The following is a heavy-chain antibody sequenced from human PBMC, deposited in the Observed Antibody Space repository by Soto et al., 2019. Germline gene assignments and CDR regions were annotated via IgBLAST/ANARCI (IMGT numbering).Heavy chain of an antibody. D-gene: IGHD2-21*02. CDR1: GYTFTNFG. J-gene: IGHJ4*02. V-gene: IGHV1-18*01. CDR2: ISPETGKT. CDR3: VRDLRDYGGDVGYFDY. Sequence: QVQLVQSGAEVKRPGASVKVSCTASGYTFTNFGVTWVRQAPGQGLEWMSWISPETGKTYCARKLQGRVTMTTDTYTNTAYMELGSLRSDDTAVYYCVRDLRDYGGDVGYFDYWGQGTLVIVSS.